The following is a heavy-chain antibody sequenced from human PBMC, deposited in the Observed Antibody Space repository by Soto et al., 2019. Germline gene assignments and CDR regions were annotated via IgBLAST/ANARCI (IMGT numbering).Heavy chain of an antibody. V-gene: IGHV4-39*01. CDR1: GGSISSSSYY. Sequence: SETLSLTCTVSGGSISSSSYYWGWIRQPPGKGLEWIGSIYYSGSTYYNPSLKSRVTISVDTSKNQFSLKLSSVTAADTAVYYCARNPRYGLLNWFDPWGQGTLVTVSS. CDR2: IYYSGST. D-gene: IGHD1-26*01. J-gene: IGHJ5*02. CDR3: ARNPRYGLLNWFDP.